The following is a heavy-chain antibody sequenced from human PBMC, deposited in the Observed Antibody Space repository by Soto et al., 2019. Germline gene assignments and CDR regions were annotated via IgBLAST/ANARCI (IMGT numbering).Heavy chain of an antibody. CDR2: IDPSDSYT. CDR1: GCSFTSFG. Sequence: PXESLRISCKGCGCSFTSFGISWVRQMPGKGLEWMGRIDPSDSYTNYSPSFQGHVTISADKSISTAYLQWSSLKASDTAMYYCARHGGGLRFLEWLLDYYGMDVWGQGTTVTVSS. CDR3: ARHGGGLRFLEWLLDYYGMDV. D-gene: IGHD3-3*01. J-gene: IGHJ6*02. V-gene: IGHV5-10-1*01.